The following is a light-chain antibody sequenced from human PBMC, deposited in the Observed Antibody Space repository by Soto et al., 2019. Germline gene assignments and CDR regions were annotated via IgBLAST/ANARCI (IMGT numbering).Light chain of an antibody. CDR1: QTVRNNY. Sequence: EFVLTQSPGTLSLSPGERATLSCRASQTVRNNYLAWYQQKPGQAPRLLIYDASSRATGIPDRFSGRGSGTEFTLTITSLQSEDFAVYYCQQYNDWLWTFGRGTKVDIK. CDR3: QQYNDWLWT. V-gene: IGKV3D-20*02. CDR2: DAS. J-gene: IGKJ1*01.